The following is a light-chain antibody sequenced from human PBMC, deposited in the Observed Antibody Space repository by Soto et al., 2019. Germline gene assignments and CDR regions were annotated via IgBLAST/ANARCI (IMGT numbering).Light chain of an antibody. V-gene: IGLV2-14*01. CDR2: EVS. CDR3: SSFTSSITLV. CDR1: SGDVGGYYY. J-gene: IGLJ2*01. Sequence: QSVLTQPASVSGSPGQSITISCTGTSGDVGGYYYVSWYQQLPGKAPKLMISEVSNRPSGVSNRFSGSKSGNTASLTISGLQAEDEADYYCSSFTSSITLVFGGGTKLTVL.